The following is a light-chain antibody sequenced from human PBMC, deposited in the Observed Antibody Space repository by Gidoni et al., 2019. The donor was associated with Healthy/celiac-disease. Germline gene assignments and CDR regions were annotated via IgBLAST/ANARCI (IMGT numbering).Light chain of an antibody. Sequence: QSALTQPASVSGSPGQSITISCTGTSSDVGSYNLVSWYQQHPGKAPKLMIYEGSKRPSGVSNRFSGSKSGNTASLTIYGLQAEDEADYYCCSYAGSSTLVFGGGKKMT. J-gene: IGLJ2*01. CDR3: CSYAGSSTLV. CDR2: EGS. V-gene: IGLV2-23*01. CDR1: SSDVGSYNL.